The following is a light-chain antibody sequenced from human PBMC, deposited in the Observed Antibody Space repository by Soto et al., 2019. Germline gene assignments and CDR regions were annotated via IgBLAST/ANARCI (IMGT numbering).Light chain of an antibody. CDR2: GAS. CDR3: QHYGNSPPP. CDR1: QSVSTSY. J-gene: IGKJ4*01. Sequence: EIVLTQSPGTLSLSLGERATLSCRASQSVSTSYLGWYQQKPGQAPRLLLYGASNRATGIPDRFSGSGSGTDFTLTISRLEPEDFAVYYCQHYGNSPPPFGGGTKVEIK. V-gene: IGKV3-20*01.